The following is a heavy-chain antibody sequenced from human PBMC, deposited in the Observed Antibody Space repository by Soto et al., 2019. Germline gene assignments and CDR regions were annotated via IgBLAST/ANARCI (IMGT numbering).Heavy chain of an antibody. V-gene: IGHV3-33*01. CDR3: ARGAGSGSYWDWFDP. CDR2: IWYDGSNK. CDR1: GFTFSSYG. J-gene: IGHJ5*02. Sequence: QVQLVESGGGVVQPGRSLRLSCAASGFTFSSYGMHWVRQAPGKGLEWVAVIWYDGSNKYYADSVKGRFTISRDNSKNTLYLQMNSLRADDTAVYYCARGAGSGSYWDWFDPWGQGTLVTVSS. D-gene: IGHD3-10*01.